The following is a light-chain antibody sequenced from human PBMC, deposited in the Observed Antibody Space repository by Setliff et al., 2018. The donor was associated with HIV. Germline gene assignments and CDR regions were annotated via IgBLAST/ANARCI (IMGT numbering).Light chain of an antibody. CDR2: EVR. CDR3: SSYAVTNTLP. V-gene: IGLV2-14*01. Sequence: QSALTQPASVSGSPGQSITISCTGTSSDVGGYNYASWYQQHPGKAPKLIIYEVRNRPSGVSNRFSGSNSGNTASLTISGLQADDAGDYYCSSYAVTNTLPFGTGTKVTVL. J-gene: IGLJ1*01. CDR1: SSDVGGYNY.